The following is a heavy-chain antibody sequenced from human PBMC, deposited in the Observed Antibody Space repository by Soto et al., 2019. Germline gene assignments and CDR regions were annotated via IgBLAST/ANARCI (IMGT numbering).Heavy chain of an antibody. V-gene: IGHV4-30-2*01. CDR2: TYHTGTA. CDR1: GGSISSGGYS. J-gene: IGHJ4*02. Sequence: SETLSLTCAVSGGSISSGGYSWTWIRQPPGKGLEWVGHTYHTGTAYYSPSLKSRVTISVDTSKNQFSLKLTSATAADTAVYYCARENYDFWSCYKDYWGQGTLVTVAS. CDR3: ARENYDFWSCYKDY. D-gene: IGHD3-3*01.